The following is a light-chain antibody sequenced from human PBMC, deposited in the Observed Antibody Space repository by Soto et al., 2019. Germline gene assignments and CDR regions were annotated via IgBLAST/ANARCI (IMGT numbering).Light chain of an antibody. J-gene: IGLJ1*01. CDR3: ASYAGTKLFV. CDR2: EVT. Sequence: QSALTQPLSASGSPGQSLTISCTGTSXDVGFYNFVSWYQQRPGKAPKLVIYEVTKRPSGVPDRFSGSKSGSTASLTVSGLQADDEADYYCASYAGTKLFVFGSGTKVSIL. CDR1: SXDVGFYNF. V-gene: IGLV2-8*01.